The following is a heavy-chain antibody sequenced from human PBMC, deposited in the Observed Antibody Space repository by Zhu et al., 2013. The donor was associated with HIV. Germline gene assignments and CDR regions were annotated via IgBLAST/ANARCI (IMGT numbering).Heavy chain of an antibody. CDR3: ARGDCSTTSCYNPFDY. CDR1: GYTFTDYY. V-gene: IGHV1-2*02. Sequence: QVQLVQSGAEVRKPGASVKVSCKASGYTFTDYYIHWVRQAPGQGLEWMGWINPYNSNTNYAQKFQGRVTMTTDTSTSTAYMELNSLTSDDTAMYYCARGDCSTTSCYNPFDYWGQGTLITVSP. CDR2: INPYNSNT. J-gene: IGHJ4*02. D-gene: IGHD2-2*02.